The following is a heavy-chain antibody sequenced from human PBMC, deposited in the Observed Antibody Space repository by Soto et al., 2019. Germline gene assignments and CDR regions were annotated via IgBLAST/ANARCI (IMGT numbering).Heavy chain of an antibody. D-gene: IGHD6-19*01. CDR2: IIPLFGAV. CDR1: GGTFSTYA. J-gene: IGHJ6*02. V-gene: IGHV1-69*06. CDR3: ATTSSPSIAVAGSGYFYGMDV. Sequence: QVQLVQSGAEVKKPGSSVKVSCKASGGTFSTYAISWLRQAPGQGLEWMGGIIPLFGAVHYAQKFQCRVTITVDKSTSTAYVELSSLRSEDTAVYYCATTSSPSIAVAGSGYFYGMDVWGQGTTVTVSS.